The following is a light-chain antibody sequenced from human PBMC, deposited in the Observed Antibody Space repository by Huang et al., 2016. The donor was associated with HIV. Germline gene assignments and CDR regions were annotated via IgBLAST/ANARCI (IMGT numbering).Light chain of an antibody. J-gene: IGKJ3*01. CDR2: GSS. CDR1: QSVSSN. V-gene: IGKV3-15*01. CDR3: QQYNNWPGT. Sequence: EIVMTQSPATLSVSPGERATLSCRASQSVSSNLAWYQQKPGQAPRLLIYGSSTRATGNPASFSGSGSGTEFTLTISSLQSEDFAVYYCQQYNNWPGTFGPGTKVDIK.